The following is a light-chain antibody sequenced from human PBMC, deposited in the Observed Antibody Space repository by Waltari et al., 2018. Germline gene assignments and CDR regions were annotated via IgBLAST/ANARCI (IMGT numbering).Light chain of an antibody. CDR3: GTWDNSLSSGGV. CDR2: DND. J-gene: IGLJ1*01. Sequence: QSMLTLPPSVSAPPPQKVTIPCTGTSSNIGNYYLPSSQHLPGTAPKLLIYDNDQRPSGIPDRFSGSKSGTSATLVITGLQTGDEADYFCGTWDNSLSSGGVFGTGTKVTVL. CDR1: SSNIGNYY. V-gene: IGLV1-51*01.